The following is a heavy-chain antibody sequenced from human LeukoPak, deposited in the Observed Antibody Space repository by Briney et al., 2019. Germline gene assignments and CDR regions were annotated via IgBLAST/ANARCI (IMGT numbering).Heavy chain of an antibody. Sequence: PSETLSLTCTVSGGSISTSNYYWGWIRQPPGKGLEWIGNIFYSGSTYYSPSLKSRVTISVDTSKNQFSLKLSSVTAADTAVYYCARYGSGSYYHFYYYYMDVWGKGTTVTISS. CDR1: GGSISTSNYY. J-gene: IGHJ6*03. D-gene: IGHD3-10*01. CDR3: ARYGSGSYYHFYYYYMDV. CDR2: IFYSGST. V-gene: IGHV4-39*07.